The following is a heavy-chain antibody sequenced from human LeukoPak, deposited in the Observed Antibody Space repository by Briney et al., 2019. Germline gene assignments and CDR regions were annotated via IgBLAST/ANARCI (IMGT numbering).Heavy chain of an antibody. CDR2: IYYTGIT. V-gene: IGHV4-31*03. D-gene: IGHD3-16*01. CDR1: GGSISSGTHY. CDR3: AASSGVTLGRF. Sequence: SETLSLTCTVSGGSISSGTHYYNWIRQHPGKGLEWIGYIYYTGITSYNPSLKSRVTMSVDMSMNQVSLKATSLTAADTAVYYCAASSGVTLGRFWGQGALVTVSS. J-gene: IGHJ4*02.